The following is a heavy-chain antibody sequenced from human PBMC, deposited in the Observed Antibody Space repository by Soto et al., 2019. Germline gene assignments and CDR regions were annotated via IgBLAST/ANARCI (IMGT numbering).Heavy chain of an antibody. J-gene: IGHJ6*02. CDR1: GFTFSTYS. CDR3: AREYTAWPLAYGLDV. CDR2: ISSRSDI. V-gene: IGHV3-21*01. D-gene: IGHD2-2*02. Sequence: WGSLRLSCVGSGFTFSTYSINWFRHSPLKGLEWVSSISSRSDIYYADSVKGRFTISRDNAKNSVSLQMNSLRAEDTAVYYCAREYTAWPLAYGLDVWGQGTTVTVSS.